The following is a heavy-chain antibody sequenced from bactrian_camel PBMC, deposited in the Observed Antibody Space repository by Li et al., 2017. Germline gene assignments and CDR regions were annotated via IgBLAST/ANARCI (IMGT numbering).Heavy chain of an antibody. CDR3: AAGPLPFYSRRWEEWRLYDH. J-gene: IGHJ4*01. V-gene: IGHV3S63*01. Sequence: HVQLVESGGGSVQAGGSLRLSCAGAGFTNYYNCMGWFRQAPGKEREEVASTFNRGYNTYYADSVKGRFTISQGDAKNTVYLQMSRLKPEDTAMYYCAAGPLPFYSRRWEEWRLYDHWGQGTQVTVS. D-gene: IGHD2*01. CDR2: TFNRGYNT. CDR1: GFTNYYNC.